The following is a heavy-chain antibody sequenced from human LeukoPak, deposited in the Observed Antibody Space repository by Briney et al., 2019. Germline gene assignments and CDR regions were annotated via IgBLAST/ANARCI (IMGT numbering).Heavy chain of an antibody. Sequence: GGSLRLSCVASGFTFSSYAMTWVRQAPGKGLEWVSGISADSSTYYADSVKGRFTISRDNSKNTLYLQMNSLRAEDTALYYCARDYGDWGQGTLVTVSS. D-gene: IGHD4-17*01. CDR1: GFTFSSYA. CDR2: ISADSST. V-gene: IGHV3-23*01. J-gene: IGHJ4*02. CDR3: ARDYGD.